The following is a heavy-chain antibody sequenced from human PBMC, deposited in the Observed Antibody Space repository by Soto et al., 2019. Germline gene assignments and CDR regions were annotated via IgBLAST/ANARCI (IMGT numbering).Heavy chain of an antibody. CDR1: GGTFSSYA. D-gene: IGHD3-10*01. CDR2: IIPIFGTA. J-gene: IGHJ4*02. Sequence: QVQLVQSGAEVKKPGSSVKVSCKASGGTFSSYAISWVRQAPGQGLEWMGGIIPIFGTANYAQKFQGRVTITADESTSTAYMALSSLTSEARGVSYCARDSLLWVGHSTYYFDYGGQGTLVTVTS. V-gene: IGHV1-69*01. CDR3: ARDSLLWVGHSTYYFDY.